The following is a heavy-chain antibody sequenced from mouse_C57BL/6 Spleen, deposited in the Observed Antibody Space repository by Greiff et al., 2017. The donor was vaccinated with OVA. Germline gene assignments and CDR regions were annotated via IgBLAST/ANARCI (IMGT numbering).Heavy chain of an antibody. V-gene: IGHV1-69*01. CDR3: ARSDYGLMDY. CDR2: IDPSDSYT. J-gene: IGHJ4*01. CDR1: GYTFTSYW. D-gene: IGHD1-1*01. Sequence: QVQLQQPGAELVMPGASVKLSCKASGYTFTSYWMHWVKQRPGQGLEWIGEIDPSDSYTNYNQKFKGKSTLTVDKSSSTAYMQLRSLTSEDSAVYYCARSDYGLMDYWGQGTSVTVSS.